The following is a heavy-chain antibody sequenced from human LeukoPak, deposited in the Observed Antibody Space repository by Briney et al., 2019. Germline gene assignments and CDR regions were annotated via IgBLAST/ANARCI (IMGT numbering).Heavy chain of an antibody. D-gene: IGHD4-17*01. Sequence: PGGSLRLSCAGSGFSVSNYYMSWVRQAPGKGLEWVSLIRDSGETFYADSVKGRFTISRDNSKSTMYLQMNRLRVEDTAVYFCARDRAVTQDWVEFDPWGQGTLVTVSS. J-gene: IGHJ5*02. CDR1: GFSVSNYY. CDR3: ARDRAVTQDWVEFDP. V-gene: IGHV3-66*03. CDR2: IRDSGET.